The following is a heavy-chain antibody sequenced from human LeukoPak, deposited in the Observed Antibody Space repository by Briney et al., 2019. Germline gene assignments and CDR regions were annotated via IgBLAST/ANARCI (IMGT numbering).Heavy chain of an antibody. CDR1: GYTFTGYY. J-gene: IGHJ4*02. CDR3: ARVVARYSGGGGY. CDR2: INPNSGGT. V-gene: IGHV1-2*02. D-gene: IGHD6-19*01. Sequence: GASVKVSCKASGYTFTGYYMHWVRQAPGQGLEWMGWINPNSGGTNYVQKFQGRVTMTRDTSISTAYMELSRLRSDDTAVYYCARVVARYSGGGGYWGQGTLVTVSS.